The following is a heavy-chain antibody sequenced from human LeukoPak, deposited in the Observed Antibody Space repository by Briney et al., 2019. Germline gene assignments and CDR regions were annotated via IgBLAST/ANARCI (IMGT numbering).Heavy chain of an antibody. V-gene: IGHV4-59*08. CDR2: IHYSGTT. CDR1: GGSISYYY. Sequence: SQTLSLTCTVSGGSISYYYWSWLRQPPGKGLEWIGYIHYSGTTNYNPSLKSRVAISEDTSRNQFFLNVTSMTGADTAVYYCARRVRSTYGWNGGVDVWGQGTTVTVSS. CDR3: ARRVRSTYGWNGGVDV. J-gene: IGHJ6*02. D-gene: IGHD3-10*01.